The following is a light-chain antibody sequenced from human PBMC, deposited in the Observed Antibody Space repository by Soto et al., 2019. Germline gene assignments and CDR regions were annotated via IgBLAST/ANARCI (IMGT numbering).Light chain of an antibody. CDR1: SSNIGSHV. CDR3: AVWDDSLDGWV. V-gene: IGLV1-44*01. Sequence: QSVLTQPPSASGTPGQRVTISCFGSSSNIGSHVVYWYQQLAGTAPKLLMYNNNQRPSGVPDRFSGSKSGTSASLAISGLQSEDEADYYCAVWDDSLDGWVFGGGTKLTVL. J-gene: IGLJ3*02. CDR2: NNN.